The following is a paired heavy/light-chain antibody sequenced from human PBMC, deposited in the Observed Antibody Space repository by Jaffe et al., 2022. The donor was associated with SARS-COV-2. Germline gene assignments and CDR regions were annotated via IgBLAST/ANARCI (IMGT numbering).Heavy chain of an antibody. V-gene: IGHV3-11*01. Sequence: QVQLVESGGGLVKPGGSLRLSCAASGFTFSDYYMSWIRQAPGKGLEWVSYISSSGSTIYYADSVKGRFTISRDNAKNSLYLQMNSLRAEDTAVYYCARDQVYAIKTYYYYYYGMDVWGQGTTVTVSS. CDR2: ISSSGSTI. CDR3: ARDQVYAIKTYYYYYYGMDV. D-gene: IGHD2-8*01. J-gene: IGHJ6*02. CDR1: GFTFSDYY.
Light chain of an antibody. CDR1: QSVSSSY. J-gene: IGKJ2*02. CDR3: QQYGSSPRWT. Sequence: EIVLTQSPGTLSLSPGERATLSCRASQSVSSSYLAWYQQKPGQAPRLLIYGASSRATGIPDRFSGSGSGTDFTLTISRLEPEDFAVYYCQQYGSSPRWTFGQGTKLEIK. CDR2: GAS. V-gene: IGKV3-20*01.